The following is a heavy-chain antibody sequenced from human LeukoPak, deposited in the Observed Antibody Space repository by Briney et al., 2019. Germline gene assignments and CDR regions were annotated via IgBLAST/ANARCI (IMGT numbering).Heavy chain of an antibody. Sequence: ASVKVSCKASGYTFTGYYMHWVRQAPGQGLEWMGWINPNSGGTNYAQKFQGRVTMTRDTSISTAYMELSRLRSDDTAVYYCARDRGRYYYDSSGYSLGYFQHWGQGTLVTVSS. CDR3: ARDRGRYYYDSSGYSLGYFQH. D-gene: IGHD3-22*01. CDR2: INPNSGGT. CDR1: GYTFTGYY. J-gene: IGHJ1*01. V-gene: IGHV1-2*02.